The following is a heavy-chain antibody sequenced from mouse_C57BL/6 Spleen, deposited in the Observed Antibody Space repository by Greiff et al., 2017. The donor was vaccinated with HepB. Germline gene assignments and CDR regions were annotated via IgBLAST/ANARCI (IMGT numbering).Heavy chain of an antibody. V-gene: IGHV1-22*01. D-gene: IGHD2-1*01. CDR3: VRRGNSTFYAMDY. CDR2: INPNNGGT. CDR1: GYTFTDYN. Sequence: EVQLQQSGPELVKPGASVKMSCKASGYTFTDYNMHWVKQSHGKSLERIGYINPNNGGTSYNQKFQGKATLTVNKSSSTAYMELRSLTSEDSAVYYCVRRGNSTFYAMDYWGQGASVTVSS. J-gene: IGHJ4*01.